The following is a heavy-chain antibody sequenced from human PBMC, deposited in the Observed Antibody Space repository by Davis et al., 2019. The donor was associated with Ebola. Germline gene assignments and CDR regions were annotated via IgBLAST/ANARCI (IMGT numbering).Heavy chain of an antibody. J-gene: IGHJ3*02. CDR1: GFTFSGSA. CDR2: ITFDTSTI. Sequence: GESLKISCVASGFTFSGSAMNWVRQAPGKALEWVAFITFDTSTIYYADSVRGRFTISRDNAKNSLYLHMNSLRDEDTAVYYCARGRDHAFDIWGQGTMVAVSS. CDR3: ARGRDHAFDI. V-gene: IGHV3-48*02.